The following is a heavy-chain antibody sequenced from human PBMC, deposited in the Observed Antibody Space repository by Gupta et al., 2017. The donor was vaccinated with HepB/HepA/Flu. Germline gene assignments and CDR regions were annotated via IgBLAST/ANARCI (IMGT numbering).Heavy chain of an antibody. Sequence: EVQLVESGGGLVKPGGSLRLSCAASGITFSNAWMSWVRQAPGKGLEWVGRIKSKTDGGTTDYAAPVKGRFTISRDDSKNTLYLQMNSLKTEDTAVYYCTTAYCSSTSCFFDYWGQGTLVTVSS. CDR2: IKSKTDGGTT. CDR3: TTAYCSSTSCFFDY. CDR1: GITFSNAW. D-gene: IGHD2-2*01. J-gene: IGHJ4*02. V-gene: IGHV3-15*01.